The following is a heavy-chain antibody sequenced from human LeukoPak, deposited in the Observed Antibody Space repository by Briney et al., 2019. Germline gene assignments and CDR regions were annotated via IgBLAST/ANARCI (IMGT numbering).Heavy chain of an antibody. Sequence: SETLSLTCTVSGDSISSYYWSWIRQPPGKGLEWIGYIYYSGSTNYNPSLKSRVTISVDTSKNQFSLKLSSVTAADTAVYYCARLRFGEFSFYFDYWGQGTLVTVSS. CDR3: ARLRFGEFSFYFDY. J-gene: IGHJ4*02. V-gene: IGHV4-59*01. CDR2: IYYSGST. CDR1: GDSISSYY. D-gene: IGHD3-10*01.